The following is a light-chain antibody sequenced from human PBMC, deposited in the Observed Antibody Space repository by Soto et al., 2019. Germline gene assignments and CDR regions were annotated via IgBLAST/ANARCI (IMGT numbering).Light chain of an antibody. CDR1: QSVSTN. CDR2: GAS. Sequence: EIVMTQSPATLSVSPGERATLSCRASQSVSTNLAWYQQKPGQAPGLLIYGASTRATGLPARFSGSGSGTEFTLTITSLQSEDFAVYYCQQYYTWPPALTFGGGTKVEIK. CDR3: QQYYTWPPALT. V-gene: IGKV3-15*01. J-gene: IGKJ4*01.